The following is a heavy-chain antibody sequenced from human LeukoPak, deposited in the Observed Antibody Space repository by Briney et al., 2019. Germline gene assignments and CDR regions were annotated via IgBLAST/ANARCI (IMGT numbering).Heavy chain of an antibody. J-gene: IGHJ3*02. CDR1: GYTFTSYG. Sequence: GASVKVSCKASGYTFTSYGISWVRQAPGQGLEWMGWISAYNGNTNYAQKLQGRVTMTTDTSTSTAYMELRSLRSDDTAVYYCASMESSGWSNGEDAFDIWGQGTMVTVSS. CDR3: ASMESSGWSNGEDAFDI. V-gene: IGHV1-18*01. D-gene: IGHD6-19*01. CDR2: ISAYNGNT.